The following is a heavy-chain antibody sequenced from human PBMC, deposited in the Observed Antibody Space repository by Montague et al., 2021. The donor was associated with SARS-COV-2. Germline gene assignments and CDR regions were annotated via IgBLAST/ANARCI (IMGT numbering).Heavy chain of an antibody. J-gene: IGHJ4*02. D-gene: IGHD6-13*01. V-gene: IGHV4-59*01. CDR2: IYNSGST. CDR3: ARAPMYRSSWYAYVDY. Sequence: SETLSLTCTVSGDSMNNYYWSWIRQPPGKGLEWIGHIYNSGSTHYNPSLQSRVTLSKDTSKNQFSLRLTSVTAADTAMYFCARAPMYRSSWYAYVDYWGQGTLVTVSS. CDR1: GDSMNNYY.